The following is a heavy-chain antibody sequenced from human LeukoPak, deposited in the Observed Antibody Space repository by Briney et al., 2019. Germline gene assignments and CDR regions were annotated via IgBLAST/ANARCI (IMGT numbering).Heavy chain of an antibody. CDR1: GFTFRNYV. CDR3: AKETTRIVVVITTLFDY. V-gene: IGHV3-23*01. D-gene: IGHD3-22*01. J-gene: IGHJ4*02. Sequence: GGSLRLSCAASGFTFRNYVIHWVRQAPGKGLEWVSSISGSGGSTYYADSVKGRFTISRDNSKNTLYLQMNSLRAEDTAVYYCAKETTRIVVVITTLFDYWGQGTLVTVSS. CDR2: ISGSGGST.